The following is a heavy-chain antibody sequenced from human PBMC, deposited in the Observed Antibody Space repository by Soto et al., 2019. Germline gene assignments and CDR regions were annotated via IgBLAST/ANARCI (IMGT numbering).Heavy chain of an antibody. CDR1: GGTFSSYA. CDR2: IIPIFGTA. V-gene: IGHV1-69*13. CDR3: AREAVAGTDNWFDP. Sequence: ASVKVSCKASGGTFSSYAISWVRQAPGQGLEWMGGIIPIFGTANYAQKFQGRVTITADESTSTAYMELSSLRSEDTAVYYCAREAVAGTDNWFDPWGQGTLVTVSS. J-gene: IGHJ5*02. D-gene: IGHD6-19*01.